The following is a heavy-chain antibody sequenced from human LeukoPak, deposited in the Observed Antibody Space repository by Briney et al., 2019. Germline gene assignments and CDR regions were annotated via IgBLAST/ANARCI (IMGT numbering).Heavy chain of an antibody. D-gene: IGHD6-6*01. CDR1: GYTFTSYG. Sequence: ASVKVSCKASGYTFTSYGVTWVRQAPGQGLEWMGWISAYNGNTNYAQKLQGRVTMTTDTSTSTAYMELRSLRSDDTAVYYCASRYSSSSADYWGQGTLVTVSS. J-gene: IGHJ4*02. CDR3: ASRYSSSSADY. CDR2: ISAYNGNT. V-gene: IGHV1-18*01.